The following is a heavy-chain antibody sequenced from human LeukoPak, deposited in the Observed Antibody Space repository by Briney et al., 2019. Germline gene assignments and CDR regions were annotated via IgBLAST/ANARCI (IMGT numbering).Heavy chain of an antibody. CDR3: ARDFQIDYSNYVGWFDP. CDR1: TGSFSGYY. CDR2: IYSSGST. D-gene: IGHD4-11*01. Sequence: SETLSLTCAVYTGSFSGYYWSWIRQPAGKGLEWIGRIYSSGSTNYTPTLKSRVTMSVDTSKNQFSLKLSSVPAADTAVYYCARDFQIDYSNYVGWFDPWGQGTLVTVSS. J-gene: IGHJ5*02. V-gene: IGHV4-4*07.